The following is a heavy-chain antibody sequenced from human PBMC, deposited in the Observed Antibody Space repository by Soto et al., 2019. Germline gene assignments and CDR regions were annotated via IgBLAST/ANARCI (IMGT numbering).Heavy chain of an antibody. Sequence: PGGSLRLSCAASGFTFSNAWMNWVRQAPGKGLEWVGRIKSKTDGGTTDYAAPVKGRFTISRDDSKNTLYLQMNSLKTEDTAVYYCTTENYDILTGYYRGNWFDPWGQGTLVTVSS. CDR2: IKSKTDGGTT. CDR3: TTENYDILTGYYRGNWFDP. D-gene: IGHD3-9*01. CDR1: GFTFSNAW. V-gene: IGHV3-15*07. J-gene: IGHJ5*02.